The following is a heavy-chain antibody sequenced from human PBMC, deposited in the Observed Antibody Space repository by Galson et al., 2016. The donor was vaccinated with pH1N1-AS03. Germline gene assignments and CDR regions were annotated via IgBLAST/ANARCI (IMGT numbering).Heavy chain of an antibody. Sequence: SLRLSCAASGFTFGDYYMSWIRQAPGKGLEWISCITSSGGSGSTIYYADSVKGRFTISGDNAKHSLYLQMNSLRADDTAVYFCARGWYDIWTGYLVDPFDYWGQGALVTVSS. CDR3: ARGWYDIWTGYLVDPFDY. J-gene: IGHJ4*02. V-gene: IGHV3-11*01. D-gene: IGHD3-9*01. CDR1: GFTFGDYY. CDR2: ITSSGGSGSTI.